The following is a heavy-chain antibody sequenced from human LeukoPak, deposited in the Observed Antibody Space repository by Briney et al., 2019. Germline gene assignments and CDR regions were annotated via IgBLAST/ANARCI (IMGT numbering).Heavy chain of an antibody. CDR2: ISAYNGNT. V-gene: IGHV1-18*01. D-gene: IGHD2-15*01. CDR3: ARSLNLGYCSGGSCYYEFDY. Sequence: GASVKVSCKASGYTFTSYGISWVRQAPGQGLEWMGWISAYNGNTNYAQKLQGRVTMTTDTSTSTAYMELRSLRSDDTAVYYCARSLNLGYCSGGSCYYEFDYWGQGTLVTVSS. J-gene: IGHJ4*02. CDR1: GYTFTSYG.